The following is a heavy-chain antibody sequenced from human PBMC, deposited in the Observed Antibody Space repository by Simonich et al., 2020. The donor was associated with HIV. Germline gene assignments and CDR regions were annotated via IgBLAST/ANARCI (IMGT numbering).Heavy chain of an antibody. V-gene: IGHV4-34*01. Sequence: QVQLQQWGAGLLKPSETLSLTCAVYGGSFSGYYWSWIRQPPGKGLEWIGEINHSGSIHYNPSLKSRGTISVDSSKNQFSLKLSSVTAADTAVYYCARRYSSSWDPRGAFDIWGQGTMVTVSS. CDR3: ARRYSSSWDPRGAFDI. CDR2: INHSGSI. D-gene: IGHD6-13*01. CDR1: GGSFSGYY. J-gene: IGHJ3*02.